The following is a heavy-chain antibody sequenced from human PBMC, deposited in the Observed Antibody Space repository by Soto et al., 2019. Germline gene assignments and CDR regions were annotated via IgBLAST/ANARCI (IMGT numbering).Heavy chain of an antibody. CDR3: ARGPPRLDIVVVVAAPYYFDY. CDR2: IYYSGTT. V-gene: IGHV4-28*03. CDR1: YYSISSSNW. J-gene: IGHJ4*02. D-gene: IGHD2-15*01. Sequence: PSETLSLTCSFSYYSISSSNWCGCIRPPRGKGLDWFGYIYYSGTTYYNPSLKSRVTMSVDTSKNQFSLKLTSVTAADTAVYYCARGPPRLDIVVVVAAPYYFDYWGQGTLVTVSS.